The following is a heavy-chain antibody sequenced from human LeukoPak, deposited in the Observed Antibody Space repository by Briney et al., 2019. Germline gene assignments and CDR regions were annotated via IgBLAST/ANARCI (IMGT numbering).Heavy chain of an antibody. J-gene: IGHJ4*02. V-gene: IGHV3-23*01. D-gene: IGHD1-14*01. Sequence: PGGSLRLSCAASGFTFNNYAMSWVRQAPGKGLEWVAAISGNGGRTYYRDSVKGRFTISRDNPKNTLYLLMNSLSAEDTALYYCAKEQTRSGYFDYWGQGTLVTVSS. CDR1: GFTFNNYA. CDR3: AKEQTRSGYFDY. CDR2: ISGNGGRT.